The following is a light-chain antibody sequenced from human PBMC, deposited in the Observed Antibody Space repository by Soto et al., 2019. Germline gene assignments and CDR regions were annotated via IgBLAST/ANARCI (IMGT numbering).Light chain of an antibody. V-gene: IGKV3-15*01. Sequence: APLSVSPRERVVLSCRASQSLGTRLAWYHHKPGQAPRLLLSEASIWHSGIPARFSGDGSGTEFTLTISSLQSEDFGSYYCQEYNEWPWTFGQGTKVDIK. CDR3: QEYNEWPWT. J-gene: IGKJ1*01. CDR2: EAS. CDR1: QSLGTR.